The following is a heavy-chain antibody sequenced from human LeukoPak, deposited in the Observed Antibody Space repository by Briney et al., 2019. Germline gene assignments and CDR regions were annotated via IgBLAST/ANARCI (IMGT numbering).Heavy chain of an antibody. D-gene: IGHD1-26*01. Sequence: ASVKVSCKASGGTFSSYAISWVRQAPGQGLEWMGRIIPILGIANYAQKFQGRVTITADKSTSTAYMELSSLRSEDTAVYYCARDRGLVGATTKDFDYWGQGTLVTVSS. CDR3: ARDRGLVGATTKDFDY. CDR1: GGTFSSYA. J-gene: IGHJ4*02. CDR2: IIPILGIA. V-gene: IGHV1-69*04.